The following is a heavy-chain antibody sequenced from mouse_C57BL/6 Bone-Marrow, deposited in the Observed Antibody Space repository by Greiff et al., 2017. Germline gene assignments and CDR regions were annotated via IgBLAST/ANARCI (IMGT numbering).Heavy chain of an antibody. Sequence: QVHVKQPGAELVKPGASVKMSCKASGYTFTSYWITWVKQRPGQGLEWIGDIYPGSGSTNYNEKFKSKATLTVDTSSSTAYMQLSSLTSEDSAVYYCARSPIDSSGYNYWGQGTTLTVSS. J-gene: IGHJ2*01. CDR3: ARSPIDSSGYNY. D-gene: IGHD3-2*02. CDR2: IYPGSGST. V-gene: IGHV1-55*01. CDR1: GYTFTSYW.